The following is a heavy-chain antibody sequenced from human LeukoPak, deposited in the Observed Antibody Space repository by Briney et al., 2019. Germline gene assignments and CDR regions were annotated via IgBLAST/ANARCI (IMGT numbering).Heavy chain of an antibody. CDR1: GYTLTELS. J-gene: IGHJ6*02. CDR3: AKGDYGDYGMDV. V-gene: IGHV1-24*01. CDR2: FDPEDGET. D-gene: IGHD4-17*01. Sequence: ASVKVSCKVSGYTLTELSMHWVRQAPGKGLEWMGGFDPEDGETIYAQKFQGRVTMTEDTSTDTAYMELSSLRSEDTAVYYCAKGDYGDYGMDVWGQGTTVTVSS.